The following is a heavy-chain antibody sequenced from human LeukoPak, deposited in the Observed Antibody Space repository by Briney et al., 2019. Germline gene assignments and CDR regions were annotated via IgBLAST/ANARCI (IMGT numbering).Heavy chain of an antibody. V-gene: IGHV3-49*04. CDR2: IRSKAYGGTT. CDR1: GFTFSSYA. D-gene: IGHD6-13*01. Sequence: GGSLGLSCAASGFTFSSYAMSWVRQAPGKGLEWVGFIRSKAYGGTTEYAASVKGRFTISRDDSKSIAYLQMNSLKTEDTAVYYCTRDITGAIAAAAPFDYWGQGTLVTVSS. CDR3: TRDITGAIAAAAPFDY. J-gene: IGHJ4*02.